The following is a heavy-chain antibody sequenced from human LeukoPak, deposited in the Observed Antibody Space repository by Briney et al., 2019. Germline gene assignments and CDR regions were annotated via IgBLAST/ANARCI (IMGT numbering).Heavy chain of an antibody. D-gene: IGHD3-22*01. CDR1: GYTFTSYG. CDR3: ARDYYDSSGYYYDYYYYGMDV. CDR2: ISAYNGNT. Sequence: GASVKVSCKASGYTFTSYGISWVQQAPGQGLEWMGWISAYNGNTNYAQKLQGRVTMTTDTSTSTAYMELRSLRSDDTAVYYCARDYYDSSGYYYDYYYYGMDVWGQGTTVTVSS. J-gene: IGHJ6*02. V-gene: IGHV1-18*01.